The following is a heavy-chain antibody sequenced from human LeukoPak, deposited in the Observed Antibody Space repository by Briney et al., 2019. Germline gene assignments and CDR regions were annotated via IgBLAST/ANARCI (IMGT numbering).Heavy chain of an antibody. Sequence: GGSLRLSCAASGFTFSSYAMSWVRQAPGKGLEWVSAISGSGGSTYYADSVKGRFTISRDNSKNTLYLQMNSLRAEDTAVYYCAKNRGPRGYSFGLSSYYFDYWGQGTLVTVSS. J-gene: IGHJ4*02. CDR3: AKNRGPRGYSFGLSSYYFDY. CDR1: GFTFSSYA. D-gene: IGHD5-18*01. CDR2: ISGSGGST. V-gene: IGHV3-23*01.